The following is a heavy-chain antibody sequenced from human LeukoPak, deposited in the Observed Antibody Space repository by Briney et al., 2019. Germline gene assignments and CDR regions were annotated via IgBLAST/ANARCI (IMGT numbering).Heavy chain of an antibody. V-gene: IGHV5-51*01. Sequence: GESLKISCKGSGSSFTSYWIGWVRQMPGKGLEWMGIIYPGDSDPRYSPSFQGQVTTSADKSISTAYLQWSSLKAANTAMYYCARLVVDTAMVQTHYFDYWGQGTLVTVSS. CDR2: IYPGDSDP. J-gene: IGHJ4*02. D-gene: IGHD5-18*01. CDR1: GSSFTSYW. CDR3: ARLVVDTAMVQTHYFDY.